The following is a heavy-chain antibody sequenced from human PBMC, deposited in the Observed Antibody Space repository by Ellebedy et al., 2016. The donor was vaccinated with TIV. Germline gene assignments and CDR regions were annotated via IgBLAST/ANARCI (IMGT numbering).Heavy chain of an antibody. CDR3: AKGTVGANY. Sequence: GESLKISXAASGFTFSSYAMSWVRQAPGKGLEWVSAISGSGGSTYYADSVKGRFTISRDNSKNTLYLQMNSLRAEDTAVYYCAKGTVGANYWGQGTLVTVSS. CDR1: GFTFSSYA. CDR2: ISGSGGST. D-gene: IGHD1-26*01. J-gene: IGHJ4*02. V-gene: IGHV3-23*01.